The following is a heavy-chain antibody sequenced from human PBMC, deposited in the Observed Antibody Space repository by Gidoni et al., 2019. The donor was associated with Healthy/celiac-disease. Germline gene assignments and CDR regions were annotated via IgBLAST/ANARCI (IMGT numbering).Heavy chain of an antibody. D-gene: IGHD6-13*01. V-gene: IGHV3-30*18. J-gene: IGHJ5*02. Sequence: QVQLVESGGGVVQPGRSLRLPCAASGSTFSRYGMHWVRQAPGKGLEWVAVISYDGSNKYYADSVKGRFTISRDNSKNTLYLQMNSLRAEDTAVYYCAKDPFTQQLVQGSWFDPWGQGTLVTVSS. CDR2: ISYDGSNK. CDR3: AKDPFTQQLVQGSWFDP. CDR1: GSTFSRYG.